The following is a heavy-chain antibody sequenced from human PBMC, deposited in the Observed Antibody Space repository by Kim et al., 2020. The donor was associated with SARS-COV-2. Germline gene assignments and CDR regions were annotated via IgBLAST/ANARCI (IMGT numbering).Heavy chain of an antibody. J-gene: IGHJ4*01. D-gene: IGHD2-2*01. CDR1: GGSFSNNY. V-gene: IGHV4-34*01. CDR3: ARGGDCRTTSCYGWMDY. CDR2: INQSGNA. Sequence: SETRSLTCAVYGGSFSNNYWIWIRQSPGKGLEWIGEINQSGNANYNPSLESRVTISVDASKNQFSLKMTSVTAADTAMYYGARGGDCRTTSCYGWMDYWG.